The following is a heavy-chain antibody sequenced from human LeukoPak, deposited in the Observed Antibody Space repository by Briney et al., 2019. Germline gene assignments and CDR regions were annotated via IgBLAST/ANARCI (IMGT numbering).Heavy chain of an antibody. J-gene: IGHJ4*02. D-gene: IGHD3-22*01. CDR3: ARVTMIVVARDPFDY. CDR2: INPNSGGT. CDR1: GYTFTGYY. Sequence: APSVKVSCKASGYTFTGYYMHWVRQAPGQGLEWMGWINPNSGGTNYAQKFQGRVTMTRDTSISTAYMELSRLRSDDTAVYYCARVTMIVVARDPFDYWGQGTLVTVSS. V-gene: IGHV1-2*02.